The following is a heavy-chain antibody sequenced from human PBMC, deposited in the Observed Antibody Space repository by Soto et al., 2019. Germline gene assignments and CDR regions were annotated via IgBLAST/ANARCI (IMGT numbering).Heavy chain of an antibody. J-gene: IGHJ5*02. D-gene: IGHD4-17*01. CDR1: GFSLTVGGRG. CDR2: IYWNDDE. Sequence: QITLKESGPTLVKPTQTLTLTCSFSGFSLTVGGRGVGWIRQPPGKALEWLAVIYWNDDERYSPSLKNRVSITKDTYKNQVVLTMTNVDPADTATYYCVHRGYGNYPRDNWFDPWGQGTLVTVSS. V-gene: IGHV2-5*01. CDR3: VHRGYGNYPRDNWFDP.